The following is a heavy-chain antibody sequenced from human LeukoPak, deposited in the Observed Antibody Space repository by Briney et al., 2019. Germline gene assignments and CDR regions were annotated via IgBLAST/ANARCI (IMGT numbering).Heavy chain of an antibody. CDR1: GFTFSTYG. J-gene: IGHJ6*03. Sequence: PGGSLRLSCVASGFTFSTYGIHWVRQAPGKGLEWVAFIRYDGTNKWYADSVKGRITISRDNSKNMLYLQMNSLRAEDTAVYHCAKDRDYGDYPSAYYYYMDVWGKGTTVTVSS. CDR3: AKDRDYGDYPSAYYYYMDV. V-gene: IGHV3-30*02. CDR2: IRYDGTNK. D-gene: IGHD4-17*01.